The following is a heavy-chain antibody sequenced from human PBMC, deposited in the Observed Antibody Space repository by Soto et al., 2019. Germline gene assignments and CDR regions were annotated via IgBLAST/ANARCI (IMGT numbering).Heavy chain of an antibody. J-gene: IGHJ4*02. V-gene: IGHV2-5*02. D-gene: IGHD4-17*01. Sequence: QITLKESGPPLVRPAQTLTLTCAFSGFSLTTTSMGVAWVRQPPGKALEWLALIYWDDDQRYSPSLKDRLTISTDTSRSRVVLTISNMNPEDTGTSFCAHAVDYDLLSFDHWGPGTLVPVSS. CDR2: IYWDDDQ. CDR1: GFSLTTTSMG. CDR3: AHAVDYDLLSFDH.